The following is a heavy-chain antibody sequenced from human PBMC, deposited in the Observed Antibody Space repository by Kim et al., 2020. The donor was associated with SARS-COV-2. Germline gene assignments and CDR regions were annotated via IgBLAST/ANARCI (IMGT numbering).Heavy chain of an antibody. CDR3: ARVSSPQYYDLFPAYGMDV. CDR2: IYHSGST. V-gene: IGHV4-4*02. CDR1: GGSISSSNW. Sequence: SETLSLTCAVSGGSISSSNWWSCVRQPPGKGLDWIGEIYHSGSTNYNPSLKSRVTISVDKSKNQFSLKLSSVTAADTAVYYCARVSSPQYYDLFPAYGMDVWGQGTTVTVSS. J-gene: IGHJ6*02. D-gene: IGHD3-22*01.